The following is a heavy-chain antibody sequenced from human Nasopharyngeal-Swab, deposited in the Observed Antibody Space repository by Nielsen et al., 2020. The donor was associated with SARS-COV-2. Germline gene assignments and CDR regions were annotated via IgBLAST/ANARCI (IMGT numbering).Heavy chain of an antibody. V-gene: IGHV3-23*01. Sequence: WIRQPPGKGLEWVSSITGSGGKTYYADSVKGRFTISRDNSKNTLFLQMNSLRTEDTAVYYCARRISGGCDDPWGQGTLVTVSS. D-gene: IGHD2-15*01. J-gene: IGHJ5*02. CDR2: ITGSGGKT. CDR3: ARRISGGCDDP.